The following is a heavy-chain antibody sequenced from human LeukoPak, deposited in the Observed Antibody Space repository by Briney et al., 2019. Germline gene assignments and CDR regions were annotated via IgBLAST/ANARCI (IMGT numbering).Heavy chain of an antibody. Sequence: PGGSLRLSCTASGFTFSDYGMHWVRQAPGKGLEYVSGINSNGGRTYYANSVKGRFTISRDNSKNTVSLQMGSLRPEDMAVFYCARERYSVNDFDAFDIWGQGIMVTVSS. J-gene: IGHJ3*02. D-gene: IGHD5/OR15-5a*01. CDR3: ARERYSVNDFDAFDI. CDR1: GFTFSDYG. V-gene: IGHV3-64*01. CDR2: INSNGGRT.